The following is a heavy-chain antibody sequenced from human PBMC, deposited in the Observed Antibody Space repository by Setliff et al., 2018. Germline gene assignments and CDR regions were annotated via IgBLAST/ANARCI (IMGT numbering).Heavy chain of an antibody. J-gene: IGHJ3*02. CDR1: GGSFSGNNY. CDR3: AREPSPSDALDI. Sequence: KASETLSLTCAVYGGSFSGNNYWSWIRQPAGKGLEWIGRIYSIGSATYNPSLKGRVTISLDRSENEFSLNLTSVTAADTAVYFCAREPSPSDALDIWGQGTMVTVSS. V-gene: IGHV4-61*02. CDR2: IYSIGSA.